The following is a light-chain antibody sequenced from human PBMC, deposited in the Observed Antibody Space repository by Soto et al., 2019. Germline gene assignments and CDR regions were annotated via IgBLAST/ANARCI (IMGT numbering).Light chain of an antibody. CDR2: DAS. Sequence: IVMTQSPVTLSVSPGERVTLSCRASQSVNSNLVWYQHKPGQAPRRLIYDASIRATGVPARCSGSGSGTEFTLTISSLQSEDFAVYYCQQYNNWPPITFGQGTRLEIK. V-gene: IGKV3-15*01. CDR3: QQYNNWPPIT. CDR1: QSVNSN. J-gene: IGKJ5*01.